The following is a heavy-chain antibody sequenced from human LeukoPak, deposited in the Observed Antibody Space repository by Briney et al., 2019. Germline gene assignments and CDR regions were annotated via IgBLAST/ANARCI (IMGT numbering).Heavy chain of an antibody. V-gene: IGHV1-18*01. J-gene: IGHJ4*02. Sequence: ASVKVSCKASGYTFTNYGISWVRQAPGQGLEWMGWISAYNGNTNYAQKLQGRVTMTTDTSTSTAYMELRSLRSDDTAVYYCARVFWSGGSIRRDYWGQGTLVTVSS. CDR2: ISAYNGNT. CDR3: ARVFWSGGSIRRDY. CDR1: GYTFTNYG. D-gene: IGHD2-15*01.